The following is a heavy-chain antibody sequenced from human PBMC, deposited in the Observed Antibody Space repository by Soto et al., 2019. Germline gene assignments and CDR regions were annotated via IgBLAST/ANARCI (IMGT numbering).Heavy chain of an antibody. J-gene: IGHJ5*02. V-gene: IGHV4-34*01. D-gene: IGHD3-3*01. CDR3: ARAAHAYYDFWSGYYNWFDP. Sequence: TLSLTCAVYGGSFSGYYWSWIRQPPGKGLEWIGEINHSGSTNYNPSLKSRVTISVDTSKNQFSLKLSSVTAADTAVYYCARAAHAYYDFWSGYYNWFDPWGQGTLVTVSS. CDR1: GGSFSGYY. CDR2: INHSGST.